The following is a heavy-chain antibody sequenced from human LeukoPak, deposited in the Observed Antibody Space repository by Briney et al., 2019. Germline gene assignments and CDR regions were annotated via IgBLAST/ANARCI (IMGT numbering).Heavy chain of an antibody. CDR3: ASPRTDYYDSNGHLSTNSGVDV. CDR2: IIPILGIP. V-gene: IGHV1-69*02. Sequence: SVKVSCTASGGTFTNPSVSWVRQAPGRGLEWLGRIIPILGIPNYAQKFQGRLTITADKSTSTAYMELSSLTSDDTAVYYCASPRTDYYDSNGHLSTNSGVDVWGQGTTITVSS. D-gene: IGHD3-22*01. CDR1: GGTFTNPS. J-gene: IGHJ6*02.